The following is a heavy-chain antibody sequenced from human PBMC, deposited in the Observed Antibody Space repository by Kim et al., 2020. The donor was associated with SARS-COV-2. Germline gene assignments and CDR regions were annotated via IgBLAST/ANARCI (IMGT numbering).Heavy chain of an antibody. CDR3: ATYIVGYSSGWYGLADDAFDI. CDR2: ISAYNGNT. V-gene: IGHV1-18*01. D-gene: IGHD6-19*01. J-gene: IGHJ3*02. Sequence: ASVKVSCKASGYTFTSYGISWVRQAPGQGLEWMGWISAYNGNTNYAQKLQGRVTMTTDTSTSTAYMELRSLRSDDTAVYYCATYIVGYSSGWYGLADDAFDIWGQGTMVTVSS. CDR1: GYTFTSYG.